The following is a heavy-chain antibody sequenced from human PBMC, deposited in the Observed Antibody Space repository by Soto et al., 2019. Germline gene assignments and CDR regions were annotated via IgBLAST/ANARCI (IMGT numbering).Heavy chain of an antibody. J-gene: IGHJ4*02. D-gene: IGHD3-10*01. CDR2: IYYSGST. CDR1: GGSISSGGCY. V-gene: IGHV4-31*03. Sequence: SETLSRTCTVSGGSISSGGCYCSWSRQHPGKGLEWIGYIYYSGSTYYNPSLKSRVTISVDTSKNQFSLKLSSVTAADTAVYYCARNYYGSGSYGIDYWGQGTLVTVSS. CDR3: ARNYYGSGSYGIDY.